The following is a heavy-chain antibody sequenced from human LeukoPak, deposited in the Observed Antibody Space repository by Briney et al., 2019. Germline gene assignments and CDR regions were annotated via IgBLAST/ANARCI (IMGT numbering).Heavy chain of an antibody. V-gene: IGHV3-15*01. D-gene: IGHD3-16*01. J-gene: IGHJ3*02. CDR2: IKSKTDGGTT. CDR3: TTAWGFPNDAFDI. Sequence: TGGSLRLSCVTSGFTFSSHFMTWVRQAPGKGLEWVGRIKSKTDGGTTDYAAPVKGRFTISRDDSKNTLYLQMNSLKTEDTAVYYCTTAWGFPNDAFDIWGQGTMVTVSS. CDR1: GFTFSSHF.